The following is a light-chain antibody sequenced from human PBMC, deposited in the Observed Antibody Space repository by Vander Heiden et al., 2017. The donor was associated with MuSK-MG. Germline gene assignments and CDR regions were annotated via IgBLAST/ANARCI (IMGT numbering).Light chain of an antibody. CDR2: EVT. CDR1: SSDVDFYNF. CDR3: CSYAGSHVV. Sequence: QSALTQPPSASGSPGQAVTISCTGSSSDVDFYNFASWYQNHPGKAPKLMIYEVTKRPSGVPDRFSGSKSGNTASLTVSGLQAEDEADYYCCSYAGSHVVFGGGTNLTV. V-gene: IGLV2-8*01. J-gene: IGLJ2*01.